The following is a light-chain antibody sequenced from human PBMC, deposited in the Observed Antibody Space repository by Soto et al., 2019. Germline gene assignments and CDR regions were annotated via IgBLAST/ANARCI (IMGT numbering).Light chain of an antibody. CDR2: STN. V-gene: IGLV8-61*01. CDR3: VLYMGSVV. J-gene: IGLJ2*01. CDR1: SGSVSTSYY. Sequence: QAVVTQKPSFSVSPGGTVTLTCGLSSGSVSTSYYPSWYQQTPGQAPRTLIYSTNTRSSGVPDRFSGSILGNKAALTITGAQADDESDYYCVLYMGSVVFGGGTKLTVL.